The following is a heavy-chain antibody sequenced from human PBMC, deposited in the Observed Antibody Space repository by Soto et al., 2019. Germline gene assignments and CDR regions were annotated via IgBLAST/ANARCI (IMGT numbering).Heavy chain of an antibody. CDR2: IRGNGDPP. D-gene: IGHD5-12*01. CDR3: VKSRGGNNFDFFD. V-gene: IGHV3-64D*06. Sequence: HPGGSLRLSCSASGFTFSSYAMHWVRQAPGKGLEYVSGIRGNGDPPFYADSVKGRFTISRDNSKNTLYLQMSSLSADDTGVYYCVKSRGGNNFDFFDWGQGALVTVSS. J-gene: IGHJ4*02. CDR1: GFTFSSYA.